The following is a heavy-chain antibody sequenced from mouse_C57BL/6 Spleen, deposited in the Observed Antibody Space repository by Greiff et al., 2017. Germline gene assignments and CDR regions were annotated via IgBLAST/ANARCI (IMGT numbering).Heavy chain of an antibody. V-gene: IGHV5-16*01. D-gene: IGHD5-1*01. CDR1: GFTFSDYY. CDR3: ARDRSTYWYFDV. Sequence: LKESEGGLVQPGSSMKLSCTASGFTFSDYYMAWVRQVPEKGLEWVANINYDGSSTYYLDSLKSRFIISRENAKYILYLQMSSLKSEDTATYYCARDRSTYWYFDVWGTGTTVTVSS. CDR2: INYDGSST. J-gene: IGHJ1*03.